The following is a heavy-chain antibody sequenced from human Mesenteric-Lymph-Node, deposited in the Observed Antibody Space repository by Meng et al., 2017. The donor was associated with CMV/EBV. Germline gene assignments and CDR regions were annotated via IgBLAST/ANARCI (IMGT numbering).Heavy chain of an antibody. Sequence: QVQLVQSGAEGKKPGSSVKVSCKASGGTFSSYTISWVRQAPGQGLEWMGRIIPILGIANYAQKFQGRVTISADKSTSTAYMALSSLRSEDTAVYYCAGGIAAAGSRWFDPWGQGTLVTVSS. D-gene: IGHD6-13*01. CDR2: IIPILGIA. CDR1: GGTFSSYT. J-gene: IGHJ5*02. V-gene: IGHV1-69*02. CDR3: AGGIAAAGSRWFDP.